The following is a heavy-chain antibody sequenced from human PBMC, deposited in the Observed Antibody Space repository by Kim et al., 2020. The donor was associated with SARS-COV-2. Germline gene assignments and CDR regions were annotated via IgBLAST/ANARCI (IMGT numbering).Heavy chain of an antibody. CDR3: ARGGMEEYYYGMDV. Sequence: VDSVKGRFTISRDNAKNSLYLQMNSLRAEDTAVYYCARGGMEEYYYGMDVWGQGTTVTVSS. D-gene: IGHD2-8*01. J-gene: IGHJ6*02. V-gene: IGHV3-7*01.